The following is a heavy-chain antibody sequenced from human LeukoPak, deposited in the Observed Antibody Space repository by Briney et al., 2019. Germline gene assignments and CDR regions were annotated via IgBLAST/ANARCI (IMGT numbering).Heavy chain of an antibody. CDR3: AREGGYYDILTGYLYYYYGMDV. J-gene: IGHJ6*02. CDR1: GFSFSSYS. Sequence: PGGSLRLSCAASGFSFSSYSMNWVRQAPGKGLEWVSCISSSSSYIYYADSVKGRFTISRDNAKNSLYLQMNSLRAEDTAVYYCAREGGYYDILTGYLYYYYGMDVWGQGTTVTVSS. D-gene: IGHD3-9*01. CDR2: ISSSSSYI. V-gene: IGHV3-21*01.